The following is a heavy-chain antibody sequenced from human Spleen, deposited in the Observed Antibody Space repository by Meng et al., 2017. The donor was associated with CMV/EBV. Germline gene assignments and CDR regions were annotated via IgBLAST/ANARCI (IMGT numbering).Heavy chain of an antibody. CDR3: ASVPDCSSTSCYYYYYGMDV. Sequence: GESLKISCAASGFTFSSYSMNWVRQAPGKGLEWVSSISSSSSYIYYADSVKGRFTISRDNAKNSLYLQMNSLRAEDTAVYYCASVPDCSSTSCYYYYYGMDVWGQGTTVTVSS. CDR1: GFTFSSYS. J-gene: IGHJ6*02. V-gene: IGHV3-21*01. CDR2: ISSSSSYI. D-gene: IGHD2-2*01.